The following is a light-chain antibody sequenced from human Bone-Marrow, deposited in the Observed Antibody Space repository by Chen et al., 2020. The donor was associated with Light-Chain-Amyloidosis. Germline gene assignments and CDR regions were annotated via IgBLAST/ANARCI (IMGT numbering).Light chain of an antibody. CDR2: GSS. CDR3: QQYGTSPLT. V-gene: IGKV3-20*01. Sequence: EIVLTQSPGTLSLSPGEGANLSCRASQTISSNYLTWYQQKFGQAPRLLISGSSSRATGIPDRFTGSGSGTDFTLTINRLEPEEFAMYYCQQYGTSPLTFGGGTKVEIK. CDR1: QTISSNY. J-gene: IGKJ4*01.